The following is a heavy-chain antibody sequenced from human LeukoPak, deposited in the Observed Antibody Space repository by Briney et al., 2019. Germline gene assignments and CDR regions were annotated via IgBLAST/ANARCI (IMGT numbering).Heavy chain of an antibody. CDR1: GSSFTSYW. CDR2: IYPGDSDT. J-gene: IGHJ4*02. D-gene: IGHD1-7*01. V-gene: IGHV5-51*01. CDR3: ARRPGTGTTAYFDY. Sequence: GGALQISFNGSGSSFTSYWSGGGRPLPGKGVEWRGIIYPGDSDTRYSPSFQGQVTISDDKSISTAYLQWSSLKASDTAMYYCARRPGTGTTAYFDYWGQGTLVTVSS.